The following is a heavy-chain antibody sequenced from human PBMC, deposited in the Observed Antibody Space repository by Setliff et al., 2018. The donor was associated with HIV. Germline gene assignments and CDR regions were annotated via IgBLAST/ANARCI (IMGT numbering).Heavy chain of an antibody. CDR3: ARDDRCSGDTCYYY. CDR2: IYTSGST. J-gene: IGHJ4*02. Sequence: SETLSLTCTVSGGSISSSSYYWGWIRQPPGKGLEWIGYIYTSGSTNYNPSLKSRVTISLDTSKNQFSLRLTSVAATDTAVYYCARDDRCSGDTCYYYWGQGALVTVSS. CDR1: GGSISSSSYY. V-gene: IGHV4-61*05. D-gene: IGHD2-15*01.